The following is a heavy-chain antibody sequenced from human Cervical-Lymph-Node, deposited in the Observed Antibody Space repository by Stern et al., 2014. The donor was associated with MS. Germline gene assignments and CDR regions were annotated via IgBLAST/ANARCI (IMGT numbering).Heavy chain of an antibody. J-gene: IGHJ1*01. D-gene: IGHD4-23*01. V-gene: IGHV3-33*01. CDR3: AREGGNTAEYFQH. CDR1: GFTFSSYG. Sequence: VQLLESGGGVVQPGRSLRLSCAASGFTFSSYGMHWVRQAPGKGLEWVAVIWYDGSNKYYADSVKGRFTISRDNSKNTLYLQMNSLRGEDTAVYYCAREGGNTAEYFQHWGQGTLVTVSS. CDR2: IWYDGSNK.